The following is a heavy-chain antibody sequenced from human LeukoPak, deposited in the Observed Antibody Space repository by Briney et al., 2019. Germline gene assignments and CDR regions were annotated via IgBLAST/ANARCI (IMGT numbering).Heavy chain of an antibody. CDR3: ARPPLSGGLYYFDY. Sequence: GGSLRLSCAASGLIFSSYAMHWVRQAPGKGLEWVAVISYDGSNKYYADSVKGQFTISRDNSKNTLYLQMNSLRAEDTAVYYCARPPLSGGLYYFDYWGQGTLVTVSS. J-gene: IGHJ4*02. V-gene: IGHV3-30*01. CDR1: GLIFSSYA. D-gene: IGHD3-16*01. CDR2: ISYDGSNK.